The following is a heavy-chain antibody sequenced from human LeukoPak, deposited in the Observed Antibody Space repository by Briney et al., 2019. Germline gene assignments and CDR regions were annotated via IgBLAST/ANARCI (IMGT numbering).Heavy chain of an antibody. V-gene: IGHV4-59*01. J-gene: IGHJ5*01. CDR3: ARDRTGNNWFDP. CDR1: GGSISNDY. Sequence: ASETLSLSCSAFGGSISNDYWSWIRLPPGKGLEWIGYIYYSGSTNYNPSLSNRVTISVDTSKNQFSLRLSSVTAADTAVYYCARDRTGNNWFDPWGQGTLVTVSS. D-gene: IGHD1-1*01. CDR2: IYYSGST.